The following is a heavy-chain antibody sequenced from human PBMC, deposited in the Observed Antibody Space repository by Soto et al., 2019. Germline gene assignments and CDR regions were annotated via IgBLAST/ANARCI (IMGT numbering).Heavy chain of an antibody. V-gene: IGHV4-34*01. CDR3: ARGRERNYYGSGTYYVAY. CDR1: GESFSGYF. J-gene: IGHJ4*02. D-gene: IGHD3-10*01. Sequence: PSETLSLTCAVYGESFSGYFWSWIRQPPGKGLEWIGEINHSGSTNYNPSLKSRVTMAVDTSKNQFSLKLSSVTAADTAVYYCARGRERNYYGSGTYYVAYWGQGTLVTVSS. CDR2: INHSGST.